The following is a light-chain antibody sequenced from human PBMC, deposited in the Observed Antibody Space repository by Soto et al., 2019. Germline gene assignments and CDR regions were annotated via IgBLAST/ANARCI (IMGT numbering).Light chain of an antibody. CDR3: QEYTTYSPLT. Sequence: DIQMTQSPSTLSASVGDRVTITCRASQSIGKWLAWYQHKPGKAPKLLIYDASSLESGVPSRFSGSGSGTEFTLAINSLQPDDFATYYCQEYTTYSPLTFGGGTKVDIK. CDR2: DAS. J-gene: IGKJ4*01. V-gene: IGKV1-5*01. CDR1: QSIGKW.